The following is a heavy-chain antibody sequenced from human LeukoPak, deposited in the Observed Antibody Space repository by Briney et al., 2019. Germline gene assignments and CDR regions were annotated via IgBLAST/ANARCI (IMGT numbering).Heavy chain of an antibody. V-gene: IGHV3-7*01. D-gene: IGHD6-19*01. CDR1: GFTFSRYW. J-gene: IGHJ4*02. Sequence: GGSLRLSCAASGFTFSRYWMSWVRQAPGKGLEWVANIKQDGSGKYYVDSVKGRFTISRDNAKNSLYLQMNSLRAEDTAVYYCAREGSVAGFDYWGQGTLVTVSS. CDR2: IKQDGSGK. CDR3: AREGSVAGFDY.